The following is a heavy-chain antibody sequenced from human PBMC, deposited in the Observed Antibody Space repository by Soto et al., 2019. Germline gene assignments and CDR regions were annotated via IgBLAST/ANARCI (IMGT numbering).Heavy chain of an antibody. J-gene: IGHJ4*02. V-gene: IGHV3-23*01. D-gene: IGHD1-7*01. Sequence: GGSLRLSCAASEFTFSNYVMSWVRQAPGKGPEWVSSISPSGGTTYYSDSVRGRFTISRDNSKNTLYVQMNSLRAEDTAVYYCAIFQASYNWYSYFDYWGQGTLVTVSS. CDR3: AIFQASYNWYSYFDY. CDR2: ISPSGGTT. CDR1: EFTFSNYV.